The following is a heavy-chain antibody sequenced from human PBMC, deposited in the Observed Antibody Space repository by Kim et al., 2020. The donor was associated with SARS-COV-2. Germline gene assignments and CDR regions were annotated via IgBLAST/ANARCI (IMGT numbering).Heavy chain of an antibody. D-gene: IGHD6-13*01. CDR2: ISGSGGST. Sequence: GGSLRLSCAASGFTFSSYAMSWVRKAPGKGLEWVSAISGSGGSTYYADSVKGRFTISRDNSKNTLYLQMNSLRAEDTDVYYCARMGLIAAAGRPLPFDYWGQGTLVTVSS. V-gene: IGHV3-23*01. CDR1: GFTFSSYA. CDR3: ARMGLIAAAGRPLPFDY. J-gene: IGHJ4*02.